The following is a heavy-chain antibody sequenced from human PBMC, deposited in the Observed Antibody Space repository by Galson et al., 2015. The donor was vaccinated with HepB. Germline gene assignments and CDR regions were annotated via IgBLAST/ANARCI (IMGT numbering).Heavy chain of an antibody. V-gene: IGHV3-23*01. CDR3: AKGSTGHRPYSFDY. J-gene: IGHJ4*02. CDR1: EFAFSSCA. Sequence: SLRLSCAASEFAFSSCAMAWVRQAPGKGLEWVSAINGPGTNTWYADSVRGRFTISKDNSKNTLSLQMNGLRADDTAVYYCAKGSTGHRPYSFDYWGQGTPVAVSS. CDR2: INGPGTNT. D-gene: IGHD2-21*01.